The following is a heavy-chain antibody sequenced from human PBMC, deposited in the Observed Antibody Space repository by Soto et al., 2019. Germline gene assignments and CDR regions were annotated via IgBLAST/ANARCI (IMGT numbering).Heavy chain of an antibody. Sequence: EVQLVESGGGLVQPGGSLRLSCAASGFTFSSYTMNWVRQAPGKGLEWVSYITSSSSTIYYADSVKGRFTISRDNAKNSLYLQMNSLRAEDTAVYYCARTLAAAAYYDYYGMDVWGQGTTVTVSS. CDR3: ARTLAAAAYYDYYGMDV. J-gene: IGHJ6*02. CDR1: GFTFSSYT. V-gene: IGHV3-48*01. CDR2: ITSSSSTI. D-gene: IGHD6-13*01.